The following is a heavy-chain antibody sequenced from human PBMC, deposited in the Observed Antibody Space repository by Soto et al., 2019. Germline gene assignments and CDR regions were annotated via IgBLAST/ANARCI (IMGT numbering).Heavy chain of an antibody. CDR2: LDYNGDT. Sequence: SETLSLTCAVFGGSISTNTWWSWVRQPPGKGLEWIGQLDYNGDTNYNPSLKSRVTISTDKSMTQFSLTLTSLTAADTAVYYCVKNGHYCLEHWGQGTPVTVSS. J-gene: IGHJ4*02. V-gene: IGHV4-4*02. CDR1: GGSISTNTW. D-gene: IGHD2-15*01. CDR3: VKNGHYCLEH.